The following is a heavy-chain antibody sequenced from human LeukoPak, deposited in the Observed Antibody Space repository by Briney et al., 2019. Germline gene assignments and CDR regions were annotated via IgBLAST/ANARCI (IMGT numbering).Heavy chain of an antibody. D-gene: IGHD3-9*01. V-gene: IGHV4-34*01. CDR2: INHSGST. J-gene: IGHJ5*02. CDR1: GGSFSGYY. Sequence: KPSETLSLTCAVYGGSFSGYYWSWIRQPPGKGLEWIGEINHSGSTNYNPSLKSRVTISVDTSKNQFSLKLSSVTAADTAVYYCARGSRYFDWSRKGHGRFDPWGQGTLVTVSS. CDR3: ARGSRYFDWSRKGHGRFDP.